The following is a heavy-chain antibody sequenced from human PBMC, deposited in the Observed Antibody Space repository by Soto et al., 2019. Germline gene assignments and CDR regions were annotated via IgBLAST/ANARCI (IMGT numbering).Heavy chain of an antibody. D-gene: IGHD2-21*01. CDR3: ARRDSSFAFDV. CDR2: INPASDAA. CDR1: GDTLNIYT. Sequence: QVQLVQSGAEVMRPGSSVKVSCRASGDTLNIYTIHWVRQAPGQGLEWMGGINPASDAATFAQKFQGRVSITADGSMGTADMGLSRLRYEDTAMYYCARRDSSFAFDVWGQGTMVTVST. J-gene: IGHJ3*01. V-gene: IGHV1-69*12.